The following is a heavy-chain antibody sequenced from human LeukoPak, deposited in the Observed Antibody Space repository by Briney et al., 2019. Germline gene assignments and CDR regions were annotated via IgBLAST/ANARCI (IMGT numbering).Heavy chain of an antibody. CDR1: GGTFSSYA. D-gene: IGHD7-27*01. CDR2: IIPIFGTA. Sequence: AASVKVSCKASGGTFSSYAISWVRQAPGQGLEWMGGIIPIFGTANYAQKFQGRVTITADKSTSTAYMELSSLRSEDTAVYYCARTSLRTGELDYWGQGTLVTVSS. CDR3: ARTSLRTGELDY. V-gene: IGHV1-69*06. J-gene: IGHJ4*02.